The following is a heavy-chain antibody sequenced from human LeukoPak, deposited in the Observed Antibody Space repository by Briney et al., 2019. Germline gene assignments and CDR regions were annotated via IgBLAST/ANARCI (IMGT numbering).Heavy chain of an antibody. CDR1: GFTLSSYA. J-gene: IGHJ4*02. D-gene: IGHD3-9*01. CDR3: AKDRGYDILPGDY. V-gene: IGHV3-23*01. Sequence: GGSLRLSCAASGFTLSSYAMSWVRQAPGKGLEWVSAISGSGGSTYYADSVKGRFTISRDNSKNTLYLQMNSLRAEDTAVYYCAKDRGYDILPGDYWGQGTLVTVSS. CDR2: ISGSGGST.